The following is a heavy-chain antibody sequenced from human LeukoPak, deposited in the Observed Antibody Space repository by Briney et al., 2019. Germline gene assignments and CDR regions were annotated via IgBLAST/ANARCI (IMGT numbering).Heavy chain of an antibody. J-gene: IGHJ4*02. CDR2: INPSGGST. CDR1: GYTFTSYY. D-gene: IGHD3-22*01. Sequence: ASVKVSCKASGYTFTSYYMHWVRQAPGQGLEWMGIINPSGGSTSYAQKFQGRVTMTRDTSTSTVYMELSSLRSEDTAVYYCAREANYYDSSGPEFDHWGQGTLVTVSS. CDR3: AREANYYDSSGPEFDH. V-gene: IGHV1-46*01.